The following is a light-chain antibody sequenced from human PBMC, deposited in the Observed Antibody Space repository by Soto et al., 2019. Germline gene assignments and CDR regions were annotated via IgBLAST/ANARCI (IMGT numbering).Light chain of an antibody. Sequence: EIVLTQSPGTLSLSPGERATXSCSASQXVSSSYLAWYQQKPGQAPRLLIYGASKRATGIPARFSGSGSGTDFTLTISSLEPEDFAVYYCQQYGSSPGTLGQGTKV. CDR2: GAS. CDR1: QXVSSSY. J-gene: IGKJ1*01. CDR3: QQYGSSPGT. V-gene: IGKV3-20*01.